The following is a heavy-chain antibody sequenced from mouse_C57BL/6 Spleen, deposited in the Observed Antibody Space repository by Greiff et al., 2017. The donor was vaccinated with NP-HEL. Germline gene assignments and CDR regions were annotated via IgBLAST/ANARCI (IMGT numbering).Heavy chain of an antibody. Sequence: VQLQQSGPELVKPGASVKISCKASGYTFTDYYMNWVKQSHGKSLEWIGDINPNNGGTSYNQKFKGKATLTVDKSSSTAYMELRSLTSDDSSVYYCARTGTGTFAYWGQGTLVTVSA. CDR1: GYTFTDYY. CDR3: ARTGTGTFAY. CDR2: INPNNGGT. D-gene: IGHD4-1*01. J-gene: IGHJ3*01. V-gene: IGHV1-26*01.